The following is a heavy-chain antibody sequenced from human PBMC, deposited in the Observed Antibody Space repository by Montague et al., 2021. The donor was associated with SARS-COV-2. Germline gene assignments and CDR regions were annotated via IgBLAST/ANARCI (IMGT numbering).Heavy chain of an antibody. CDR1: GGSISSGSYY. CDR2: IYTSGST. D-gene: IGHD3-10*01. CDR3: ARDSVAGP. V-gene: IGHV4-61*02. J-gene: IGHJ5*02. Sequence: TLSLTCTVSGGSISSGSYYWSWIRQPAGKGLEWIGRIYTSGSTNYNPSLKSRVTISVDTSKNQFSLKLSSVTAADTAVYYCARDSVAGPWGQGTPVTVSS.